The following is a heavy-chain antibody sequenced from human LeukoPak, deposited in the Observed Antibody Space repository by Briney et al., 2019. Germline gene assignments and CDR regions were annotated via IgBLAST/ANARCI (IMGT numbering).Heavy chain of an antibody. D-gene: IGHD3-22*01. CDR1: GGSISSYY. CDR2: FYHSGST. CDR3: ARDAHVYDSSGYYVDY. J-gene: IGHJ4*02. Sequence: SETLSLTCTVSGGSISSYYWSWVRQPPGKGLEWIGNFYHSGSTNYNPSLKSRVTISVDTSKNQFSLKLSSVTAADTAMYYCARDAHVYDSSGYYVDYWGQGTLVTVSS. V-gene: IGHV4-59*01.